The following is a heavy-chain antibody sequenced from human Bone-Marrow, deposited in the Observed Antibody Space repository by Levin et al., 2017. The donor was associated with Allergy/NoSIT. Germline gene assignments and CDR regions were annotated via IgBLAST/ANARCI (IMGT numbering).Heavy chain of an antibody. J-gene: IGHJ6*02. V-gene: IGHV3-30*03. CDR2: ISYDGKSH. D-gene: IGHD2/OR15-2a*01. CDR1: GFSLYNYG. CDR3: SRDHGRSPNRDFCVYGMYV. Sequence: GESLKISCEVSGFSLYNYGMHWVRQAPGKGLEWVGVISYDGKSHHYADSVKGRFAISRDNSKYMVYLQMDSLRFEDTATYYCSRDHGRSPNRDFCVYGMYVWGLGTTVTVS.